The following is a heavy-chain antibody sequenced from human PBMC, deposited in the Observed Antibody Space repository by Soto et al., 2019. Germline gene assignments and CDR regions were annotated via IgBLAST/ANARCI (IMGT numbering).Heavy chain of an antibody. V-gene: IGHV3-23*01. CDR1: GFTFSSYA. D-gene: IGHD2-15*01. CDR2: ISGSGGST. Sequence: PGGSLRLSCAASGFTFSSYAMSWVRQAPGKGLEWVSAISGSGGSTYYADSVKGRFTISRDNSKNTLYLQMNSLRAEDTAVYYCAKDGTLGYCSGGSCPNYFDYWGQGTLVTVSS. J-gene: IGHJ4*02. CDR3: AKDGTLGYCSGGSCPNYFDY.